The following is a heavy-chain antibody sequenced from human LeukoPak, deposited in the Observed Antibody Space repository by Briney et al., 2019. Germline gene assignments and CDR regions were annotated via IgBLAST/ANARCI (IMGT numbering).Heavy chain of an antibody. J-gene: IGHJ4*02. CDR1: GFTFSSYS. CDR2: ISSSSSYI. CDR3: AKDSAYYYDSSGYLGY. V-gene: IGHV3-21*04. D-gene: IGHD3-22*01. Sequence: GGSLRLSCAASGFTFSSYSMNWVRQAPGKGLEWVSSISSSSSYIYYADSVKGRFTISRDNAKNSLYLQMNSLRAEDTAVYYCAKDSAYYYDSSGYLGYWGQGTLVTVSS.